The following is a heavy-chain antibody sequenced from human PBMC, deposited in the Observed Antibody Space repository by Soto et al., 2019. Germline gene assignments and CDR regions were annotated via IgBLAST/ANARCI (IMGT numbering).Heavy chain of an antibody. CDR2: IHYSGSI. D-gene: IGHD2-21*02. Sequence: QVQRQESGPGLVRPSQTLSLPCTFPGGSTSPVHSHWIWFPQPPGKGREGFGYIHYSGSIRFNPSLQSRVSMSVDTSKNLFSLRLSSVTAADTAVYFCAREDDGGDRDYYGLDVWGQGTTVTVSS. J-gene: IGHJ6*02. CDR3: AREDDGGDRDYYGLDV. V-gene: IGHV4-30-4*01. CDR1: GGSTSPVHSH.